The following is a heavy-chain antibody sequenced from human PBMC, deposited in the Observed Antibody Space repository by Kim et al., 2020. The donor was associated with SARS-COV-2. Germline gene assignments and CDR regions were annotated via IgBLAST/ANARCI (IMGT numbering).Heavy chain of an antibody. Sequence: HPNYAEGFTGRYVFSLDTSVSTAYMQINSLRTEDTAVYYCARHSLSSDFDYWGQGTLLTVSS. CDR3: ARHSLSSDFDY. V-gene: IGHV7-4-1*02. D-gene: IGHD6-6*01. J-gene: IGHJ4*02. CDR2: HP.